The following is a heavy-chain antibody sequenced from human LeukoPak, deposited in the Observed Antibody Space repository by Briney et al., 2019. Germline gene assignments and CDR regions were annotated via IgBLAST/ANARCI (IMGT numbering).Heavy chain of an antibody. CDR1: GYTFTSYG. CDR2: ISAYNGNT. CDR3: ARGGLSGDYDILTGYQY. J-gene: IGHJ4*02. Sequence: ASVKVSCKASGYTFTSYGISWVRQAPGQGLEWMGWISAYNGNTNYAQKLQGRVTMTTDTPMSTAYMELRSLRSDDTAVYYCARGGLSGDYDILTGYQYWGQGTLVTVSS. D-gene: IGHD3-9*01. V-gene: IGHV1-18*04.